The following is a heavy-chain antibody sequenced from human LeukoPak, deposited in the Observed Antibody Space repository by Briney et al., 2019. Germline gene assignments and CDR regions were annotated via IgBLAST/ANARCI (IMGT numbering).Heavy chain of an antibody. CDR3: ARDYGAAAGTGDY. Sequence: SVKVSCKASGGTFSSYAISWVRQAPGQGLEWMGRIIPILGIANYAQKFQGRVTITADKSTSTAYMELSSLRSEDTAVYYCARDYGAAAGTGDYWGQGTLVTVSS. V-gene: IGHV1-69*04. J-gene: IGHJ4*02. D-gene: IGHD6-13*01. CDR2: IIPILGIA. CDR1: GGTFSSYA.